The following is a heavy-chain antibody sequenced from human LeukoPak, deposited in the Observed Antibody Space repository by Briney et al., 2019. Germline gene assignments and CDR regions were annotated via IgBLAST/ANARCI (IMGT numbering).Heavy chain of an antibody. J-gene: IGHJ5*02. CDR1: GFTINNNY. V-gene: IGHV3-53*01. CDR2: IYIGGGT. CDR3: ARGQGA. Sequence: PGGSLRLSCAVFGFTINNNYMSWVRQAPGKGLEWVSVIYIGGGTYYAASVKGRFSISRDTSKNTLSLQMNSLRADDTAMYYCARGQGAWGQGTLVTVSS.